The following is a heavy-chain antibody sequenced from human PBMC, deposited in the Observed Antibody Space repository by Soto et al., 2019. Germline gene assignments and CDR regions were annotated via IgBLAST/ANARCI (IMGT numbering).Heavy chain of an antibody. CDR1: GYTFTGYY. D-gene: IGHD4-4*01. V-gene: IGHV1-2*04. CDR2: INPNSGGT. Sequence: ASVKVSCKASGYTFTGYYMHWVRQAPGQGLEWMGWINPNSGGTNYAQKSQGWVTMTRDTSISTAYMELSRLRSDDTAVYYCARAPSPEYSPSPISNWFDPWGQGTLVTVSS. CDR3: ARAPSPEYSPSPISNWFDP. J-gene: IGHJ5*02.